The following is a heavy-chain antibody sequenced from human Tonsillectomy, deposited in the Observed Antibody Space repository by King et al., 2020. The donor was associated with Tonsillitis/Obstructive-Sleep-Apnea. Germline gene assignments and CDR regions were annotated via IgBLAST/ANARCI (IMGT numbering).Heavy chain of an antibody. D-gene: IGHD3-3*01. CDR1: GFTFDDYA. Sequence: VQLVESGGGLVQPGRSLRLSCAASGFTFDDYAIHWVRQAPGKGLEWVSGISWNSGDIGYADSVKGRFTISRDNAKNSLYLQMNSLRAEDTALYYCAKDTGRFLTPYMDVWGKGTTVTVSS. V-gene: IGHV3-9*01. CDR3: AKDTGRFLTPYMDV. CDR2: ISWNSGDI. J-gene: IGHJ6*03.